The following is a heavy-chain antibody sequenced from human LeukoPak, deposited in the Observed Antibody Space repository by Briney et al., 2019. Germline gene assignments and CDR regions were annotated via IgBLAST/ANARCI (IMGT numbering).Heavy chain of an antibody. CDR1: GGSISSSSYY. J-gene: IGHJ5*02. CDR2: IYYSGST. D-gene: IGHD3-10*01. Sequence: SETLSLTCTVSGGSISSSSYYWGWIRQPPGKGLEWIGSIYYSGSTYYNPSLKSRVTISVDTSKNQFSLKLSSVTAADTAVYYCARSAVTMVRGLQDQFDPWGQGTLVTVSS. CDR3: ARSAVTMVRGLQDQFDP. V-gene: IGHV4-39*07.